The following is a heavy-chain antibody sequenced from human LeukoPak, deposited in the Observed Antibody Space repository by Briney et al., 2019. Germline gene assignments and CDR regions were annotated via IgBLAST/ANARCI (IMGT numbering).Heavy chain of an antibody. V-gene: IGHV3-21*01. Sequence: GGSLRLSCAASGFTFSSYSMNWVRQAPGKGLEWVSSISSSSSYIYYADSVKGRFTISRDNSKNTLYLQMNSLRTEDSAVYYCARDEGSGSYSPYFDYWGQGTLVTVSS. CDR1: GFTFSSYS. D-gene: IGHD3-10*01. J-gene: IGHJ4*02. CDR2: ISSSSSYI. CDR3: ARDEGSGSYSPYFDY.